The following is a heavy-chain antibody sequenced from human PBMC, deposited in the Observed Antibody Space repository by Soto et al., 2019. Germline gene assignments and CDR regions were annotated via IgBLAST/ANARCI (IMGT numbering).Heavy chain of an antibody. D-gene: IGHD3-10*01. J-gene: IGHJ6*02. V-gene: IGHV4-59*01. CDR3: ARVHYYGSGSYYNPQYYYYYYGMDV. Sequence: PSETLSLTCTVSGGSISSYYWSWIRQPPEKGLEWIGYIYYSGSTNYNPSLKSRVTISVDTSKNQFSLKLSSVTAADTAVYYCARVHYYGSGSYYNPQYYYYYYGMDVWGQGTTVTVSS. CDR1: GGSISSYY. CDR2: IYYSGST.